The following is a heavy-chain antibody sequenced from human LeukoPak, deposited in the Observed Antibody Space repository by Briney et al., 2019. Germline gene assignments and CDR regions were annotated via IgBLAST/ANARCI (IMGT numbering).Heavy chain of an antibody. Sequence: PSETLSLTCAVYGGSFSGNFWTWIRQPPGKGLEWVSYISSSSSTIYYADSVKGRFTISRDNAKNSLYLQMNSLRDEDTAVYYCASAGSGLYWGQGTLVTVSS. J-gene: IGHJ4*02. CDR1: GGSFSGNF. D-gene: IGHD6-19*01. V-gene: IGHV3-48*02. CDR2: ISSSSSTI. CDR3: ASAGSGLY.